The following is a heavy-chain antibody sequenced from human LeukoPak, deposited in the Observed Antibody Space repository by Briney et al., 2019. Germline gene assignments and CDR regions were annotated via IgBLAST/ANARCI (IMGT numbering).Heavy chain of an antibody. D-gene: IGHD2-2*01. V-gene: IGHV4-39*07. CDR2: IYYSGST. Sequence: ETLSLTCTVSGGSISSSSYYWGWIRQPPGKGLEWIGSIYYSGSTYYNPSLKSRVTISVDTSKNQFSLKLSSVTAADTAVYYCARDPSRYDWFDPWGQGTLVTVSS. J-gene: IGHJ5*02. CDR3: ARDPSRYDWFDP. CDR1: GGSISSSSYY.